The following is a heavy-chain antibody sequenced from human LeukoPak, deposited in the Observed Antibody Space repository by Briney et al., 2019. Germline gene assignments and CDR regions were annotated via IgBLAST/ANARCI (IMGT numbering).Heavy chain of an antibody. V-gene: IGHV3-21*01. CDR2: VDTTSNYI. Sequence: GGSLRLSCAASGFTFSSYTMNWVRQAPGKGLEWVSSVDTTSNYIYYIDSVKGRFTISRDDAKNSLYLQMNSLSAEDTAVYSCARVGSIEAAGTPDYWGQGTLVTVSS. CDR3: ARVGSIEAAGTPDY. CDR1: GFTFSSYT. D-gene: IGHD6-13*01. J-gene: IGHJ4*02.